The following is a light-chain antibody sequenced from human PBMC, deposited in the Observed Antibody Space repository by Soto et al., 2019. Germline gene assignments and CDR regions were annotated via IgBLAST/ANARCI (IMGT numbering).Light chain of an antibody. Sequence: AIRMTQSPSSFSASTGDRVTITCRASQGISSYLAWYQQKPGKAPKLLIYAASTLQTGVPSRFRGSGSGTDFTLTITGLQRDDFATYFCQQSYTSPLTFGGGTKVDI. CDR1: QGISSY. J-gene: IGKJ4*01. V-gene: IGKV1-8*01. CDR2: AAS. CDR3: QQSYTSPLT.